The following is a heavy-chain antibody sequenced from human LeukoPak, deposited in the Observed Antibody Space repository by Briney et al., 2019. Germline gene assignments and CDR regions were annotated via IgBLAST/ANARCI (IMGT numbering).Heavy chain of an antibody. CDR1: GYTFTGYF. V-gene: IGHV1-2*02. J-gene: IGHJ6*02. CDR3: ARTSTSGFGEFFDGMDV. CDR2: IGPNTGGT. Sequence: ASVKVSCKASGYTFTGYFIHWVRQAPGQGLEWTGWIGPNTGGTNYAQKFQGRVTMTRDRSTSTAYMEVRRLTSDDTALYYCARTSTSGFGEFFDGMDVWGQGTTVTVSS. D-gene: IGHD3-10*01.